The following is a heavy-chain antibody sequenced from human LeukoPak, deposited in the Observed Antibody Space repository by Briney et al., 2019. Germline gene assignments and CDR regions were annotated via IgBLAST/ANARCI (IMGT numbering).Heavy chain of an antibody. D-gene: IGHD3-22*01. CDR3: ARGRGYYDSSGYLPVAFDI. Sequence: ASVKVSCKASGYTFTGYYMHWVRQAPGQGLEWVGWINPNSGGTNYAQKFQGRVTMTRDTSISTAYMELSRLRSDDTAVYYCARGRGYYDSSGYLPVAFDIWGQGTMVTVSS. V-gene: IGHV1-2*02. CDR2: INPNSGGT. J-gene: IGHJ3*02. CDR1: GYTFTGYY.